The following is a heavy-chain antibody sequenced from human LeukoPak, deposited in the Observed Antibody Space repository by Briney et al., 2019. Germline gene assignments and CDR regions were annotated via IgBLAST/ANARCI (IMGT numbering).Heavy chain of an antibody. CDR3: AKNEEDMTTVYHFDY. D-gene: IGHD4-17*01. CDR2: ISYDGSNK. CDR1: GFTFSSYG. Sequence: GRSLRLSCAASGFTFSSYGMHWVRQAPGKGLEWVAVISYDGSNKYYADSVKGRFTISRDNSKNTLYLQMNSLRAEDTAVYYCAKNEEDMTTVYHFDYWGQGTLVTVSS. J-gene: IGHJ4*02. V-gene: IGHV3-30*18.